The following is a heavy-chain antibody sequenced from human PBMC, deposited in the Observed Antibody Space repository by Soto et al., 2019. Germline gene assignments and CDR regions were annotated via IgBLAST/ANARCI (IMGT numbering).Heavy chain of an antibody. Sequence: SETLSLTCTVSGGSISSGGYYWSGIRQHPGKGLEWIGYIYYSGSTYYNPSLKSRVTISVDTSKNQFSLKLSSVTAADTAVYYCASAPATIFGVVTNYGMDVWGQGTTVTVSS. CDR2: IYYSGST. D-gene: IGHD3-3*01. CDR3: ASAPATIFGVVTNYGMDV. CDR1: GGSISSGGYY. J-gene: IGHJ6*02. V-gene: IGHV4-31*03.